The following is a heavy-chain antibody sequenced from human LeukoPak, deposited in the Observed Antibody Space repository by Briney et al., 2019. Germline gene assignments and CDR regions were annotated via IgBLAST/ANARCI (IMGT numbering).Heavy chain of an antibody. CDR2: IKSKANGGAT. CDR3: PPPPSPFDN. Sequence: GGSLRLSCAVSGFTFSNAWMSWVRQAPGKGLEWVGRIKSKANGGATDYAAPVKGRFTISRDDSKNTLYLQMKSLKTEDTAVYYCPPPPSPFDNWARETRVTVPS. V-gene: IGHV3-15*01. J-gene: IGHJ4*02. CDR1: GFTFSNAW.